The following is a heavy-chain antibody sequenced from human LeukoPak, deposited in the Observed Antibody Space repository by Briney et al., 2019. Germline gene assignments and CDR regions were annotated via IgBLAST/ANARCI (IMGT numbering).Heavy chain of an antibody. D-gene: IGHD2-21*01. V-gene: IGHV1-2*02. CDR2: ISPNTGGT. Sequence: ASVKVSCKASGYTFTGYYIHWVRQAPGQGLEWMGWISPNTGGTSSAQKFQSRVTMTRDTSITTASMELSRLTSEDTALYFCARALDKPNDVVLLWGPNPIDYWGQGTLVTVSS. J-gene: IGHJ4*02. CDR3: ARALDKPNDVVLLWGPNPIDY. CDR1: GYTFTGYY.